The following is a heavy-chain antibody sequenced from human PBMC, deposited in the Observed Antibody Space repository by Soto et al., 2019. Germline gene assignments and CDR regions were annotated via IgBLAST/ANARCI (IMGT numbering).Heavy chain of an antibody. CDR3: ARDLAKGGGSAGFDY. D-gene: IGHD1-26*01. J-gene: IGHJ4*02. CDR2: LNPKSGGT. CDR1: GYTFTVYY. V-gene: IGHV1-2*02. Sequence: QVQLVQSGAEVKKPGASVTVSCKASGYTFTVYYMHWVRQAPGPGLEWMGWLNPKSGGTMYPQKFQARGTMTWDTSISTAYMALTRLRSDDTAVYYCARDLAKGGGSAGFDYWGQGTLVTVSS.